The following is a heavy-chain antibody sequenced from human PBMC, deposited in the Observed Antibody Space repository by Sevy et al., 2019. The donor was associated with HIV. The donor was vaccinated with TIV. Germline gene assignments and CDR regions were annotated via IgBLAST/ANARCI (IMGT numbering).Heavy chain of an antibody. CDR2: IYYTGST. J-gene: IGHJ3*02. V-gene: IGHV4-39*01. D-gene: IGHD1-7*01. CDR3: ARPETVRTLGAFDI. Sequence: SETLSLTCTVSGGSISSSSYYWGWIRQPPGKGLEWIGSIYYTGSTYYNPSLKSRVTISVDRTKNQFSLKLGSVTAAETAIYYCARPETVRTLGAFDIWGQGTMVTVSS. CDR1: GGSISSSSYY.